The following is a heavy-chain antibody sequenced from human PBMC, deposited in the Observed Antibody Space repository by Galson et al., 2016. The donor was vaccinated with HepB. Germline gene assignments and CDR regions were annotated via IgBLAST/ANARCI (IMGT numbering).Heavy chain of an antibody. V-gene: IGHV1-18*01. D-gene: IGHD1-26*01. CDR1: GYSFANFG. CDR3: ARGVLVGASLD. CDR2: ISGYNGNT. Sequence: SVKVSCKASGYSFANFGISWVRQARGQGLEWMGWISGYNGNTNYAQKFQDRVTMTTDTSTTTAYIELRSLRSDDTAVYYWARGVLVGASLDWGQGTTVTVSS. J-gene: IGHJ6*02.